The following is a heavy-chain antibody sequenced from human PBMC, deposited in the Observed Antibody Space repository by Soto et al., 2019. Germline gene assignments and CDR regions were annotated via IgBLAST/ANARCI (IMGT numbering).Heavy chain of an antibody. CDR1: GGSMSSSSYY. V-gene: IGHV4-39*01. CDR3: GGRGQYCRSTSCYYAFDP. D-gene: IGHD2-2*01. J-gene: IGHJ5*02. CDR2: IDYGVST. Sequence: PSATLSLTSTVSGGSMSSSSYYWGWVRHPPGKGLEWIGRIDYGVSTYHNPSRKSGATISLDTSKNQFSLKLSAVTAADTPLDYCGGRGQYCRSTSCYYAFDPWGQGTLVTVSP.